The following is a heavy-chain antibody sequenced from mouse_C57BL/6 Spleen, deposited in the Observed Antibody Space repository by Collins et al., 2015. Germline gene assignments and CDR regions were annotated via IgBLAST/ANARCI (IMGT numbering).Heavy chain of an antibody. J-gene: IGHJ3*01. Sequence: QVQLQQPGAELVXPGASVKLSCKASGYTFTSYWMHWVKQRPGQGLEWIGEIDPSDSYANYNQRFKGKATLTVDKSSSTAYMQLSSLTSEDSAVYYCARDENDGYFAWFAYWGQGTLVTVSA. CDR1: GYTFTSYW. V-gene: IGHV1-69*02. D-gene: IGHD2-3*01. CDR3: ARDENDGYFAWFAY. CDR2: IDPSDSYA.